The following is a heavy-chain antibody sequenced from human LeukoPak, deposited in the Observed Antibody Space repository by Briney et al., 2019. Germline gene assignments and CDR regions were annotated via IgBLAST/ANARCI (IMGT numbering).Heavy chain of an antibody. CDR1: GFTFNTYT. J-gene: IGHJ4*02. V-gene: IGHV3-48*01. Sequence: GGSLRLSCAASGFTFNTYTMNWVRQAPGKGLEWVSYISGSSGIIDYADSVRGRFTISRDNAKNSLYLQMNSLRAEDTALYYCAKDGNGADFWSGYPDYWGQGTLVTVSS. CDR2: ISGSSGII. CDR3: AKDGNGADFWSGYPDY. D-gene: IGHD3-3*01.